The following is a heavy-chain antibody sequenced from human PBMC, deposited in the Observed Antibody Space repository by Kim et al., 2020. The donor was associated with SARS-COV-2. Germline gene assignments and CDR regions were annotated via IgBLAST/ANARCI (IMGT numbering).Heavy chain of an antibody. Sequence: SETLSLTCAVSGGSISSSNWWSWVRQPPGKGLEWIGEIYHSGSNNYKQSFKSRITISVDKSKNKFSVTLTSVTAAVTAVYFCATERVDITAAAEYYHDSYGRDVWGQGTTVTVSS. CDR1: GGSISSSNW. V-gene: IGHV4-4*02. J-gene: IGHJ6*02. CDR2: IYHSGSN. CDR3: ATERVDITAAAEYYHDSYGRDV. D-gene: IGHD6-13*01.